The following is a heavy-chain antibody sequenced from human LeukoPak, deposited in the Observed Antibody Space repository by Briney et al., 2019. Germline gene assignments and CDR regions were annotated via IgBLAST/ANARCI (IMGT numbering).Heavy chain of an antibody. CDR3: ARAPRRITIFGVVHGAFDY. Sequence: SQTLSLTCTVSGGSLSSGDYYWRWIRQPPGKGLEWIGYIYYSGSTYYNPSLKSRVTISVDTSKNQFSLKLSSVTAADTAVYYCARAPRRITIFGVVHGAFDYWGQGTLVTVSS. J-gene: IGHJ4*02. D-gene: IGHD3-3*01. CDR2: IYYSGST. V-gene: IGHV4-30-4*01. CDR1: GGSLSSGDYY.